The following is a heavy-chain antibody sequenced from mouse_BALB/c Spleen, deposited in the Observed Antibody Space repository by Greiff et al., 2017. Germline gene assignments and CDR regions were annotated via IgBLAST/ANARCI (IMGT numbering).Heavy chain of an antibody. CDR1: GFAFSSYD. CDR3: ASPIYYGRAWFAY. J-gene: IGHJ3*01. V-gene: IGHV5-12-1*01. Sequence: EVHLVESGGGLVKPGGSLKLSCAASGFAFSSYDMSWVRQTPEKRLEWVAYISSGGGSTYYPDTVKGRFTISRDNAKNTLYLQMSSLKSEDTAMYYCASPIYYGRAWFAYWGQGTLVTVSA. CDR2: ISSGGGST. D-gene: IGHD2-1*01.